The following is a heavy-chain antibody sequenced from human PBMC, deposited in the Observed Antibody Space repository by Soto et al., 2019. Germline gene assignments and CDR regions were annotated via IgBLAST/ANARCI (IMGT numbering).Heavy chain of an antibody. D-gene: IGHD2-8*01. CDR3: AKELYCTNGVCYTPPSYYYYGMDV. CDR1: GFTFSGYA. J-gene: IGHJ6*02. Sequence: PGGSLRLSCAASGFTFSGYAMSWVRQAPGKGLEWVSAISGSVGGTYYADSVKGRCTISIDNAKNTLYLQMNSLRAEDTAVYYCAKELYCTNGVCYTPPSYYYYGMDVWGQGTTVTVSS. CDR2: ISGSVGGT. V-gene: IGHV3-23*01.